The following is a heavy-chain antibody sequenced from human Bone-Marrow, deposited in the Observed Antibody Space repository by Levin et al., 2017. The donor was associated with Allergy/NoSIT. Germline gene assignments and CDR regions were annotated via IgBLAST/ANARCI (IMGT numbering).Heavy chain of an antibody. Sequence: PGGSLRLSCAASGFAFYSYAMSWVRQAPGKGLEWVSAISYNGETTYYADPVKGRFTISRDNSKSTVYLQMNSLRAEDTAVYYCANKGPLLTADYWGQGTLVIVSS. CDR1: GFAFYSYA. V-gene: IGHV3-23*01. J-gene: IGHJ4*02. CDR3: ANKGPLLTADY. CDR2: ISYNGETT. D-gene: IGHD2-21*02.